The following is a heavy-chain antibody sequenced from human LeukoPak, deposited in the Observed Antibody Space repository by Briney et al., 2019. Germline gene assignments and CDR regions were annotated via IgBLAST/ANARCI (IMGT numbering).Heavy chain of an antibody. CDR2: LSGGAGRT. Sequence: GGSLRLSCAASGFTFNNYAMNWVRQAPGKGLEWVSALSGGAGRTYYADSVKGRFTISRDNSKNTLFLQMNSLRAEDTAVYYCANVYSLNYWGQGTLVTVSS. D-gene: IGHD2-21*01. J-gene: IGHJ4*02. CDR3: ANVYSLNY. V-gene: IGHV3-23*01. CDR1: GFTFNNYA.